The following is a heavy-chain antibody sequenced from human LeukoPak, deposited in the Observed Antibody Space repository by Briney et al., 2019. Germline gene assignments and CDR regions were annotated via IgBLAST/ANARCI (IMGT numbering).Heavy chain of an antibody. V-gene: IGHV4-39*01. J-gene: IGHJ4*02. CDR3: ARGYCSGGSCYSRGGYFDY. CDR2: IYHTGTT. Sequence: SETLSLTCTVSGVSSISIDYYWDWIRQPPGKGPEWIGAIYHTGTTYYNPSLKSRVTISVDTSKNQFSLRLSSVAATDTAVFYCARGYCSGGSCYSRGGYFDYWGQGTLVTVSS. CDR1: GVSSISIDYY. D-gene: IGHD2-15*01.